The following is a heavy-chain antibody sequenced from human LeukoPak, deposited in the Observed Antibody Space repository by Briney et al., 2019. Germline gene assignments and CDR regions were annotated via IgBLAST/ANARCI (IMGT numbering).Heavy chain of an antibody. CDR3: AKEFSWRGGGTYVFDY. CDR2: IRYDGSNK. D-gene: IGHD2-15*01. V-gene: IGHV3-30*02. Sequence: GGSLRLSCAASGFTFSSYGMHWVRQAPGKGLEWVAFIRYDGSNKYYADSVKGRFTISRDNSKNTLYLQMNSLRAEDTAVYYCAKEFSWRGGGTYVFDYWGQGTLVTVSS. J-gene: IGHJ4*02. CDR1: GFTFSSYG.